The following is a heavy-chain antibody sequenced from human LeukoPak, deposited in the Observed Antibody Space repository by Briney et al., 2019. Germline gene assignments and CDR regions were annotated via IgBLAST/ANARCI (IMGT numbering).Heavy chain of an antibody. CDR3: ARDDGNTWLLDS. V-gene: IGHV1-3*01. CDR1: GYTFSTYA. J-gene: IGHJ4*02. Sequence: ASVKVSCKVSGYTFSTYAMHWVRQAPGQSLEWMGWIIPGNGNTKYSQNFQGRVTITTDTSASTAYMELSSLRSEDTAMYYCARDDGNTWLLDSWGQGTLVTVSS. D-gene: IGHD5-24*01. CDR2: IIPGNGNT.